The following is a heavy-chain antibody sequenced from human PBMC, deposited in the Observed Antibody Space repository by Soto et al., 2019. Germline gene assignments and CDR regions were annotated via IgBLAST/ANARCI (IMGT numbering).Heavy chain of an antibody. V-gene: IGHV3-53*01. CDR3: AREPTNTNDYGRDDFDI. J-gene: IGHJ3*02. CDR2: FYSGGST. D-gene: IGHD4-17*01. CDR1: GFTVSSNY. Sequence: GGSLRLSCEASGFTVSSNYMNWVRQAPGKGLEWVSVFYSGGSTSYADSVKGRFTISRDVSKNTLYLQMNNLTADDTAVYYCAREPTNTNDYGRDDFDIWGPGTMVTVSS.